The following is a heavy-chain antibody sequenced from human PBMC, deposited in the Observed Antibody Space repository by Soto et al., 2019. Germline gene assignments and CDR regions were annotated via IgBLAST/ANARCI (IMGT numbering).Heavy chain of an antibody. CDR3: ARGYCSATGCPPDY. Sequence: EMQLVESGGGLVQPGGSLRLSCAASGFTFSSYWMYWVRQAPGKGLVWVSRVNSDGISTTYADSVKGRFTISRDNAKNTLYLQMNSLRAEDTAVYYCARGYCSATGCPPDYWGQGTLVTVSS. CDR1: GFTFSSYW. CDR2: VNSDGIST. J-gene: IGHJ4*02. V-gene: IGHV3-74*01. D-gene: IGHD2-15*01.